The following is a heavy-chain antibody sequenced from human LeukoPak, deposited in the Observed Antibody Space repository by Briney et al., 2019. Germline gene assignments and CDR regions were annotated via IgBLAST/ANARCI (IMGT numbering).Heavy chain of an antibody. D-gene: IGHD3-9*01. CDR2: IYPGDSDT. CDR3: ARLSDPHSDYDILTGYSHFDY. CDR1: GYKFTSIW. V-gene: IGHV5-51*01. J-gene: IGHJ4*02. Sequence: GESLKISCKGSGYKFTSIWIGWVRQMPGKGLEWMGIIYPGDSDTRYSPSFQGQVTISADKSISTAYLQWSSLKASDTAMYYCARLSDPHSDYDILTGYSHFDYWGQGTLVTVSS.